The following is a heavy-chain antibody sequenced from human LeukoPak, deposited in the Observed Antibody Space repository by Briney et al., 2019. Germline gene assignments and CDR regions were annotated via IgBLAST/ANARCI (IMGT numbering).Heavy chain of an antibody. V-gene: IGHV4-34*01. D-gene: IGHD2-2*01. Sequence: SETLSLTCAVYGGSFSGYYWSWIRQPPGKGLEWIGEINHSGSTSYNPSLKSRVTISVDTSKNQFSLKLSSVTAADTAVYYCARGLGYCSSTSCPWGQGTLVTVSS. CDR1: GGSFSGYY. CDR2: INHSGST. J-gene: IGHJ5*02. CDR3: ARGLGYCSSTSCP.